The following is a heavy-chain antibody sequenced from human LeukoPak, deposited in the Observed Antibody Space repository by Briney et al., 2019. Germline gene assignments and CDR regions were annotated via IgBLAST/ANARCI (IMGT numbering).Heavy chain of an antibody. J-gene: IGHJ3*02. D-gene: IGHD3-22*01. Sequence: KPGVSLRLSCAASGFTFSSYSMNWVRQAPGKGLEWVSSISSSSSYIYYADSVKGRFTISRDNAKNSLYLQMNSLRAEDTAVYYCARDSLYYYDSSGYGIDAFDIWGQGTMVTVSS. CDR1: GFTFSSYS. CDR3: ARDSLYYYDSSGYGIDAFDI. V-gene: IGHV3-21*01. CDR2: ISSSSSYI.